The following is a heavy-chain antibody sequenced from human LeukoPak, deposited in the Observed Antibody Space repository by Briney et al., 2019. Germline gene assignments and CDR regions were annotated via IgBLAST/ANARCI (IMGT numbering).Heavy chain of an antibody. CDR2: INHSGST. CDR1: GGSFSGYY. CDR3: VTYYFDSSGPKKNY. V-gene: IGHV4-34*01. Sequence: KASETLSLTCAVYGGSFSGYYWSWIRQPRGKGLEWIGEINHSGSTNYNPSLKSRVTISVDTSKKQFSLKLSSVTAADTAVYYCVTYYFDSSGPKKNYWGQGTLVTVSS. D-gene: IGHD3-22*01. J-gene: IGHJ4*02.